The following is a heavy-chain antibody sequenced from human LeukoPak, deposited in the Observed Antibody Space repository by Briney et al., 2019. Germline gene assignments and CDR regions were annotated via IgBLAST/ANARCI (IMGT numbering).Heavy chain of an antibody. CDR3: ARKEGGQLVNTRRWFDP. D-gene: IGHD6-13*01. J-gene: IGHJ5*02. CDR1: GGSISSSSYY. V-gene: IGHV4-39*07. Sequence: SETLSLTCTVSGGSISSSSYYWAWIRQSPGEGLQWIGSIFYTESVYYNPSLKSRVTISVDTSKNQFSLKLRSVTAADTAVYYCARKEGGQLVNTRRWFDPWGQGTLVTVSS. CDR2: IFYTESV.